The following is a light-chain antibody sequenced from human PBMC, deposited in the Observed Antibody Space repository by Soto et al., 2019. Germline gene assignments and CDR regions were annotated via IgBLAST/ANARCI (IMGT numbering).Light chain of an antibody. V-gene: IGKV3-15*01. CDR3: RHYNNWPPET. J-gene: IGKJ1*01. CDR1: QSVSSR. CDR2: DAS. Sequence: EIVMTQSPATLSVSPGERATLSCRASQSVSSRLAWYQQKRGQAPRLLICDASTRATGIPARFSGSGSGTEFNLTISSLQSEDFAIYYCRHYNNWPPETFGQGTKVDIK.